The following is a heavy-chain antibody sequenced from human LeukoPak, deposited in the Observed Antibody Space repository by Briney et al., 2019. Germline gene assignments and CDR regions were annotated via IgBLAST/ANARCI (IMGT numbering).Heavy chain of an antibody. J-gene: IGHJ4*02. V-gene: IGHV3-15*05. CDR1: GFSFTNAW. CDR3: TTDLAITMIRGVIVY. CDR2: IKSKADGETT. Sequence: KPGGSLRLSCAASGFSFTNAWMTWVRQAPGKGLEWVGRIKSKADGETTDYAAPVKGSCTMSRDDSKATLYLQMNYVNTEDTAVYYCTTDLAITMIRGVIVYWGQGTLVTVSS. D-gene: IGHD3-10*01.